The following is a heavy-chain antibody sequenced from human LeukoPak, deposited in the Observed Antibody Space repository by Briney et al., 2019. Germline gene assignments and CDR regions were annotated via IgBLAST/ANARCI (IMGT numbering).Heavy chain of an antibody. CDR2: IYSGGST. CDR1: GFTVSSNY. Sequence: GGSLGLSCAASGFTVSSNYMSWVRQAPGKGLEWVSVIYSGGSTYYSDSVKGRFTISRDNSKNTVYLHINSLRAEDTAVYYCTKMQGFCTGSSCYPRTFDIWGQGTMVSVSS. D-gene: IGHD2-2*01. CDR3: TKMQGFCTGSSCYPRTFDI. J-gene: IGHJ3*02. V-gene: IGHV3-53*01.